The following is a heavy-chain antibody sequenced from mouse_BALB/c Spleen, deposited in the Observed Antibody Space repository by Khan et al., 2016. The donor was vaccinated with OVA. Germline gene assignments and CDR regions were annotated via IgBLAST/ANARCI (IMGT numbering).Heavy chain of an antibody. CDR3: VRDEAYQKNDGWFAY. J-gene: IGHJ3*01. CDR1: GYTFTSYT. V-gene: IGHV1-4*01. CDR2: INPSNGYT. Sequence: QVRLQQSGAELTRPGASVKMSCKASGYTFTSYTIHWIKLRPGQGLEWIGFINPSNGYTNHNQKFKDKATLTADKSSTTVYMQLSSLTSDDSAVKNCVRDEAYQKNDGWFAYWGQGTLVTVSA. D-gene: IGHD2-10*01.